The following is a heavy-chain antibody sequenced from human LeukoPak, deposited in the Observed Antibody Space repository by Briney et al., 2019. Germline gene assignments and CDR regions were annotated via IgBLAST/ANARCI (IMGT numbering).Heavy chain of an antibody. Sequence: GGSLRLSCAASGFTFTIFGLSWVRQAPGKGPEWVSYIDARSGITYYADSVQGRFTISRDNAKESVFLQMNSLRADDTAVYYCARTYDFGRGPPGDAFDNWGPGTLVIVSS. CDR1: GFTFTIFG. CDR3: ARTYDFGRGPPGDAFDN. J-gene: IGHJ3*02. D-gene: IGHD3-3*01. CDR2: IDARSGIT. V-gene: IGHV3-48*01.